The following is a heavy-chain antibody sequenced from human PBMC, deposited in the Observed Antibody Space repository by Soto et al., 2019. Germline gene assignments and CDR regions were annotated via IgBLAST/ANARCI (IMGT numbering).Heavy chain of an antibody. CDR1: GYTFTSYW. CDR2: IYPSDSDI. J-gene: IGHJ4*02. CDR3: VRSGTSSGRFSDY. D-gene: IGHD2-15*01. V-gene: IGHV5-51*01. Sequence: GETLKISCKGSGYTFTSYWIGWVRQMPGEGLEWMGVIYPSDSDIRYSPSFQGKVTISADKSITTAYLQWSSLKAADTAMYYCVRSGTSSGRFSDYWGQGTLVTVSS.